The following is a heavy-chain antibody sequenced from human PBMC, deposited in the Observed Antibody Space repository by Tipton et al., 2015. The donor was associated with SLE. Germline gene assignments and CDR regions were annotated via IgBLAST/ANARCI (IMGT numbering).Heavy chain of an antibody. CDR1: GESFSAYY. V-gene: IGHV4-34*01. CDR2: IYYGGST. D-gene: IGHD3-22*01. J-gene: IGHJ4*02. CDR3: ASLPGYYDSSGYSTFDY. Sequence: TLSLTCAVHGESFSAYYWTWIRQPPGQGLEWIGTIYYGGSTNYNPSLKSRVTISVDTSKNQFSLKLSSVTAADTAVYYCASLPGYYDSSGYSTFDYWGQGTLVTVSS.